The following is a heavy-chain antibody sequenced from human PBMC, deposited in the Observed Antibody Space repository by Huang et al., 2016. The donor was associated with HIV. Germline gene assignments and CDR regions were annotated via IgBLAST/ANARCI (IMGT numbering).Heavy chain of an antibody. CDR3: ARPLTGTTALGY. D-gene: IGHD1-20*01. CDR1: GSSISSSYY. V-gene: IGHV4-39*01. J-gene: IGHJ4*02. Sequence: QLQLQESGPGLVKPSETLSLTCTVSGSSISSSYYWGWVRLPPGKGLEGIGNIYYRGNVSYNPSLKSRVTISVDTSKNHISLKVDSVAAADTAVYYGARPLTGTTALGYWGQGTLVTVSS. CDR2: IYYRGNV.